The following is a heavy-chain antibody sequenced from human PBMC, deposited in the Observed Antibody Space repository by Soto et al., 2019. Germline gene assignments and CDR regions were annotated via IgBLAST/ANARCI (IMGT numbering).Heavy chain of an antibody. Sequence: VQLQGSGPGLGKPSQAPSPTCTVSGCPISNGDYQLRWIRQPPGEGLEWIGYIYYSGSTYYNPSLKSRVTISVDTSKNQFSLKLSSVTAADTAVYYCAREKDYGDFSFDYWGQGTLVTVSS. CDR3: AREKDYGDFSFDY. D-gene: IGHD4-17*01. CDR1: GCPISNGDYQ. V-gene: IGHV4-30-4*01. J-gene: IGHJ4*02. CDR2: IYYSGST.